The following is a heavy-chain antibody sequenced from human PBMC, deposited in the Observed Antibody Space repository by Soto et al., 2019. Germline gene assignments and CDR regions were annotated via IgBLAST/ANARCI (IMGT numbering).Heavy chain of an antibody. CDR1: GFTFRSYW. CDR2: INRXXSXX. J-gene: IGHJ6*04. D-gene: IGHD1-26*01. V-gene: IGHV3-74*01. CDR3: TRDETKVFRSFVHYYGMEV. Sequence: GSLRLSCAASGFTFRSYWMHWVRQGPGXXPVLFSRINRXXSXXXXAAXXKXRXXXXXENAQXTXXXXXKXMRAEDTAVYYCTRDETKVFRSFVHYYGMEVWGKGTTVNVSS.